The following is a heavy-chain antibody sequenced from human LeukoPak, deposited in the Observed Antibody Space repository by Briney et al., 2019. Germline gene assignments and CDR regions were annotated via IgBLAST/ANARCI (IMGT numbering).Heavy chain of an antibody. V-gene: IGHV4-39*01. J-gene: IGHJ4*02. CDR2: IYYSGST. Sequence: SETLSLTCTVSGGSVSSSNYNWGWIRQPPGKGLEWIGSIYYSGSTYYNPSLKSRVTISVDTSKNQFSLKLSSVTAADTAVYYCARSRGGWGRSRKYYFDYWGQGTLVTVSS. D-gene: IGHD6-19*01. CDR3: ARSRGGWGRSRKYYFDY. CDR1: GGSVSSSNYN.